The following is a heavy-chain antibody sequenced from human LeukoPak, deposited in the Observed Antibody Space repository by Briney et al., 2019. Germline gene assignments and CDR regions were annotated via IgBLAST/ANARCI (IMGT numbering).Heavy chain of an antibody. D-gene: IGHD2-15*01. CDR1: GGSFSGYY. CDR2: INHSGST. J-gene: IGHJ4*02. Sequence: SETLSLTCAVYGGSFSGYYWSWIRQPPGKGLEWIGEINHSGSTNYNPSLKSRVTISVDTSKNQFSLKLSSVTAADTAAYYCATRPCSGGSCYSASRPYYFDYWGQGTLVTVSS. V-gene: IGHV4-34*01. CDR3: ATRPCSGGSCYSASRPYYFDY.